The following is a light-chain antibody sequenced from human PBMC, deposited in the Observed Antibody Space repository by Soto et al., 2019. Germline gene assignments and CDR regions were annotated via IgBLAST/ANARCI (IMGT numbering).Light chain of an antibody. J-gene: IGKJ4*01. V-gene: IGKV1-27*01. Sequence: DIQMTQSPSSLSASVGDRVTITCRASQGISNYLAWYQQIPGKVPKLLISAASTLQSGVTSRLSGSGSGTEFTLTISSLQPEDVATYYCQKYTNVPAFGGGTKVEIK. CDR3: QKYTNVPA. CDR1: QGISNY. CDR2: AAS.